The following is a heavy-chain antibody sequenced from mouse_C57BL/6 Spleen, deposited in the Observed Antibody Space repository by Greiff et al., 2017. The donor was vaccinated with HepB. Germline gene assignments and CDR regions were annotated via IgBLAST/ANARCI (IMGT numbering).Heavy chain of an antibody. CDR3: ARVIYYGTFDY. CDR1: GYSITSGYY. CDR2: ISYDGSN. J-gene: IGHJ2*01. Sequence: EVQLQESGPGLVKPSQSLSLTCSVTGYSITSGYYWNWIRQFPGNKLEWMGYISYDGSNNYNPSLKNRISITRDTSKNQFFLKLNSVTTEDTATYYCARVIYYGTFDYWGQGTTLTVSS. D-gene: IGHD2-1*01. V-gene: IGHV3-6*01.